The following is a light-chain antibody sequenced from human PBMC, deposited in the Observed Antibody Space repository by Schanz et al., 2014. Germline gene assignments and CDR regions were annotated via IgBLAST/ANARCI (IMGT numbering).Light chain of an antibody. J-gene: IGKJ2*01. CDR3: QQTYSTPQT. V-gene: IGKV1-39*01. CDR1: QSISDY. CDR2: AAS. Sequence: DIRVTQSPSSLSASVGDRVTITCRASQSISDYLNWYQQKPGKAPNLLIYAASILQSGVPSRFSGSGSGTDFTLTISSLHPEDFGTYYCQQTYSTPQTFGQGTKLEIK.